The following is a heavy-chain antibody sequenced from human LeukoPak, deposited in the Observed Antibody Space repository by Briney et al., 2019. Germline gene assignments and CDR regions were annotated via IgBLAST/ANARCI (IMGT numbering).Heavy chain of an antibody. CDR2: ISSSSSAK. V-gene: IGHV3-48*01. Sequence: GGSLRLSCAASGFTFSSYEMNWVRQAPGKGLEWVSYISSSSSAKYYADSVKGRFTISRDNAKNSLFLQMNSLRAEDTAVYYCARVPYSGSYQPFDPWGQGTLVTVSS. J-gene: IGHJ5*02. D-gene: IGHD1-26*01. CDR1: GFTFSSYE. CDR3: ARVPYSGSYQPFDP.